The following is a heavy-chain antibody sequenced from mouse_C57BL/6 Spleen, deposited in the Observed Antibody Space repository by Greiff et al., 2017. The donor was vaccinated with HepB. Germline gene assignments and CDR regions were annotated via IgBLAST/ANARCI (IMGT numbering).Heavy chain of an antibody. D-gene: IGHD1-1*01. CDR2: INPNNGGT. CDR1: GYTFTDYN. J-gene: IGHJ3*01. V-gene: IGHV1-22*01. CDR3: ARGYYYGSSRAWFAY. Sequence: EVQLQQSGPELVKPGASVKMSCKASGYTFTDYNMHWVKQSHGKSLERIGYINPNNGGTSYNQKFKGKATLTVNKYSRTAYMELRSLTSEDSAVYCGARGYYYGSSRAWFAYWGQGTLVTVSA.